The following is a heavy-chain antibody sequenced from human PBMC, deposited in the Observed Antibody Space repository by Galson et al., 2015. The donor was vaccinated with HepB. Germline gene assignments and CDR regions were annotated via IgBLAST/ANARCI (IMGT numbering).Heavy chain of an antibody. CDR2: ISGSGGST. D-gene: IGHD2-2*01. CDR1: GFTFSSYA. CDR3: AKKMTCSTTSCCYDY. V-gene: IGHV3-23*01. J-gene: IGHJ4*02. Sequence: SLRLSCAASGFTFSSYAMNWVRQAPGKGLEWVSAISGSGGSTYYVDSVKGRFTISRDNSKNTLYLQMNSLRAEDTAVYYCAKKMTCSTTSCCYDYWGQGTMVTVSS.